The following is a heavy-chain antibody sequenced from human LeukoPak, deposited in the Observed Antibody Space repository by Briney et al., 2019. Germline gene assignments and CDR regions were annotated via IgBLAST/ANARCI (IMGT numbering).Heavy chain of an antibody. CDR3: AKDKVAYSISEPGSFDI. CDR2: IKSKTDGGTT. Sequence: GSLRLSCAASGLTFSTAWMSWVRQAPGKGLEWVGRIKSKTDGGTTDYAAPVKGRFTISRDDSKNTLYLQMSSLRAEDTAVYYCAKDKVAYSISEPGSFDIWGQGTMVTVSS. V-gene: IGHV3-15*01. CDR1: GLTFSTAW. J-gene: IGHJ3*02. D-gene: IGHD5-12*01.